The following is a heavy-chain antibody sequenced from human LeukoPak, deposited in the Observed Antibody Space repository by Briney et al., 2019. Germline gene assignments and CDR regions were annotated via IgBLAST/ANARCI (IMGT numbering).Heavy chain of an antibody. V-gene: IGHV4-34*01. CDR2: INHSGST. CDR1: GGSFSGYY. CDR3: AITAAYCGGDCYSRYFDY. D-gene: IGHD2-21*02. J-gene: IGHJ4*02. Sequence: SETLSLTCAVYGGSFSGYYWSWIRQPPGKGLEWIGEINHSGSTNYNPSLKSRVTISADTSKNQFSLKLSSVTAADTAVYYCAITAAYCGGDCYSRYFDYWGQGTLVTVSS.